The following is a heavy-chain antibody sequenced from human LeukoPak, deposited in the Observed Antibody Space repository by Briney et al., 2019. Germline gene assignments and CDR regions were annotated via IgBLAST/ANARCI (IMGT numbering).Heavy chain of an antibody. CDR1: GDFISSDNFY. D-gene: IGHD2-21*02. J-gene: IGHJ4*02. Sequence: SETLSLTCTVSGDFISSDNFYWAWIRQPPGKALEWIGSVYYAGSTYYNPSLKRRVSISIDTSRNEFSLNLKSVTAADTAIYYCARELEYCGGDCYVYFDYWGQGTLVPVSS. CDR2: VYYAGST. V-gene: IGHV4-39*07. CDR3: ARELEYCGGDCYVYFDY.